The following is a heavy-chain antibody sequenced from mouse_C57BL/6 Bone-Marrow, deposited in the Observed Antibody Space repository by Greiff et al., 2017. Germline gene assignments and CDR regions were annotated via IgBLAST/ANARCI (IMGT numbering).Heavy chain of an antibody. CDR3: ARGDYYGSYYFDY. Sequence: EVKVVESEGGLVQPGSSMKLSCTASGFTFSDYYMAWVRQVPEKGLEWFANINYDGSSTYYLDSLKGLFLIPRASAKNILNLQMSSLKSEDTATYYCARGDYYGSYYFDYWGQGTTLTVSS. D-gene: IGHD1-1*01. V-gene: IGHV5-16*01. CDR2: INYDGSST. CDR1: GFTFSDYY. J-gene: IGHJ2*01.